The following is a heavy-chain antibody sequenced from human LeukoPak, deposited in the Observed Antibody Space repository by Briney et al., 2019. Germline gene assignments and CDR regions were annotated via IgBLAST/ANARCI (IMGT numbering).Heavy chain of an antibody. D-gene: IGHD3-9*01. Sequence: GASVKVSCKASGYTFTSYGISWVRQAPGQGLEWMGWTSAYNGNTNYAQKLQGRVTMTTDTSTSTAYMELRSLRSDNTAVYYCAREGLRYFDWLLGYFDYWGQGTLVTVSS. CDR1: GYTFTSYG. CDR2: TSAYNGNT. J-gene: IGHJ4*02. CDR3: AREGLRYFDWLLGYFDY. V-gene: IGHV1-18*01.